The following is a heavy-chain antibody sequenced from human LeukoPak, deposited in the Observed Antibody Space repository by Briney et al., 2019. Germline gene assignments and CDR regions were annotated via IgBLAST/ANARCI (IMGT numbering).Heavy chain of an antibody. CDR1: GFTFSSYG. V-gene: IGHV3-23*01. Sequence: GGTLRLSCAASGFTFSSYGMSWVRQAPGKGLEWVSAISGSGGSTYYADSVKGRFTISRDNSKNTLYLQMNSLRAEDTAVYYCARDYSGCSGGSCYYYMDVWGKGTTVTISS. D-gene: IGHD2-15*01. CDR2: ISGSGGST. J-gene: IGHJ6*03. CDR3: ARDYSGCSGGSCYYYMDV.